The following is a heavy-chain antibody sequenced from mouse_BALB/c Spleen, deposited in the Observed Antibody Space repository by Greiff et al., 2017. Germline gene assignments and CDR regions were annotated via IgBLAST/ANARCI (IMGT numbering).Heavy chain of an antibody. CDR1: GYTFTDYN. Sequence: DVQLQESGPELVKPGASVKISCKASGYTFTDYNMHWVKQSHGKSLEWIGYIYPYNGGTGYNQKFKSKATLTVDNSSSTAYMELRSLTSEDSAVYYCARPYGYDLDYWGQGTTLTVSS. V-gene: IGHV1S29*02. CDR2: IYPYNGGT. CDR3: ARPYGYDLDY. J-gene: IGHJ2*01. D-gene: IGHD2-2*01.